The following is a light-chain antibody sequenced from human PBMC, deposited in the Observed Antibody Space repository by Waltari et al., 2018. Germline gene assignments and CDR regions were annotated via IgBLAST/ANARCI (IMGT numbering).Light chain of an antibody. J-gene: IGLJ2*01. Sequence: QSALTQPASVSGSPGQSITISCPGTSNDAGSYNLVSCYQKHPGKAPKLMIYEVIKRPAGVSNRFSGSKSGSTASLTISGLQAEDEALYYCCSYAGGSAVVFGGGTKLTVL. CDR2: EVI. CDR1: SNDAGSYNL. V-gene: IGLV2-23*02. CDR3: CSYAGGSAVV.